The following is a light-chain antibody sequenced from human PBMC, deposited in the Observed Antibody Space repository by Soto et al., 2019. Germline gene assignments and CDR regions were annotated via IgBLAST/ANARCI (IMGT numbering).Light chain of an antibody. CDR1: QSVSSSY. V-gene: IGKV3-20*01. CDR3: QQYSSSPWT. J-gene: IGKJ1*01. CDR2: GAS. Sequence: EIVLTQSPGTLSLSPGERATLSCRASQSVSSSYLAWYQQKPGQAPRLLIYGASSRATGIPDRFSGSGSGTDFTLTISRLEPEDFAVYSCQQYSSSPWTFGQGNKVEIK.